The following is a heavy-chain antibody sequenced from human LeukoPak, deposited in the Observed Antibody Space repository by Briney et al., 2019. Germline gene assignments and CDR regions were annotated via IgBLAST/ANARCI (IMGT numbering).Heavy chain of an antibody. D-gene: IGHD4-17*01. Sequence: ASVRVSCKASGYTFTSYHMHWVRQAPGQGLEWMGIINPSGGTTNYAQKFRGRVTMTRDMSTSTVYMELSSLRSEDTAVYYCARGPSYGDLPYYFDYWGQGTLVTVSS. CDR2: INPSGGTT. V-gene: IGHV1-46*01. CDR1: GYTFTSYH. CDR3: ARGPSYGDLPYYFDY. J-gene: IGHJ4*02.